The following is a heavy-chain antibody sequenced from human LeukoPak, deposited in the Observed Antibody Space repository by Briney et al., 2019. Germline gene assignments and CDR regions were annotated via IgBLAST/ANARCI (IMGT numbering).Heavy chain of an antibody. Sequence: PGGSLRLSCAASGFTFDDYTMHWVRQAPGKGLEWVSLISWDGGSTYYADSVKGRFTIPRDNSKNSLYLQMNSLRTEDTALYYCAGQYSGSYPYWGQGTLVTVSS. D-gene: IGHD1-26*01. CDR2: ISWDGGST. CDR3: AGQYSGSYPY. V-gene: IGHV3-43*01. J-gene: IGHJ4*02. CDR1: GFTFDDYT.